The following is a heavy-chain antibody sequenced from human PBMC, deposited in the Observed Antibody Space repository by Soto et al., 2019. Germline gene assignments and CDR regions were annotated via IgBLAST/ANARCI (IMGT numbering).Heavy chain of an antibody. D-gene: IGHD6-6*01. J-gene: IGHJ4*02. V-gene: IGHV3-23*01. CDR1: GFSLGSSG. Sequence: PGGSLRLSCAASGFSLGSSGMSWVRQAPGKGLEWVSSISGSGGSAYYADSVKGRFTISRDNSKDSLYLQMDSLTVEDSAFYYCAKGLYSSSSPLDSWGQGTQVTVSS. CDR3: AKGLYSSSSPLDS. CDR2: ISGSGGSA.